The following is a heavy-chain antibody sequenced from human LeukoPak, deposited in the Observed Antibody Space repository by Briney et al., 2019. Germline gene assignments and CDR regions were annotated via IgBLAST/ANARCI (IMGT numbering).Heavy chain of an antibody. CDR3: ARDAPHRSSSWYY. CDR2: INAGNGNT. V-gene: IGHV1-3*01. J-gene: IGHJ4*02. CDR1: GYTFTSYA. Sequence: GASVKVSCKASGYTFTSYAMHWVRQAPGQRLEWMGWINAGNGNTKYSQKFQGRVTITRDTSASTAYMELSNLRSEDTAVYYCARDAPHRSSSWYYWGQGTLVTVSS. D-gene: IGHD6-13*01.